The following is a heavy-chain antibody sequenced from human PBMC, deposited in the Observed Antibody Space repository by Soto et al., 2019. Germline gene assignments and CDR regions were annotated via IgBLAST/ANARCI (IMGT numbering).Heavy chain of an antibody. Sequence: SETLSLTCTVSGSSINSFYWSWIRQPPGKGLEWIGNIYYSGSTNYNPSLKSRVTISLDKSKNQFSLKLSSVTAADTAVYYCARQLYRGDYDSLWGSYRQLHHFDYWGQGTLVTVSS. CDR1: GSSINSFY. CDR2: IYYSGST. J-gene: IGHJ4*02. V-gene: IGHV4-59*01. CDR3: ARQLYRGDYDSLWGSYRQLHHFDY. D-gene: IGHD3-16*02.